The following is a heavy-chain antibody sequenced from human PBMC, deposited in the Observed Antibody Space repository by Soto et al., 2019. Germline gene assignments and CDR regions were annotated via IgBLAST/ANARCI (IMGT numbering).Heavy chain of an antibody. Sequence: ASVKVSCKASGYTFSGYYIHWLRQAPGQGLEWMGWINPNSGGTNYAQKFQGRVTVTRDTPTSTAYMELSRLTSDDTAVYYCARSLTEGYCTITGCYTRPLYCMDVWGQGTTVTVSS. V-gene: IGHV1-2*02. D-gene: IGHD2-2*02. CDR2: INPNSGGT. CDR3: ARSLTEGYCTITGCYTRPLYCMDV. J-gene: IGHJ6*02. CDR1: GYTFSGYY.